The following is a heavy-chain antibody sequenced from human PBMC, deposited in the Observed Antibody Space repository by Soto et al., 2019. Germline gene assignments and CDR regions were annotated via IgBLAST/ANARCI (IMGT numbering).Heavy chain of an antibody. J-gene: IGHJ4*02. CDR2: INHSGST. V-gene: IGHV4-34*01. CDR1: GGSFSGYY. D-gene: IGHD2-8*02. CDR3: ARDKITGLFDY. Sequence: SETLSLTCAVYGGSFSGYYWTWIRQPPGTGLEWIGEINHSGSTNYNPSLKSRVTISVDTSKNQFSLKLTSVTAADTAVYYCARDKITGLFDYWGQGTLVAVSS.